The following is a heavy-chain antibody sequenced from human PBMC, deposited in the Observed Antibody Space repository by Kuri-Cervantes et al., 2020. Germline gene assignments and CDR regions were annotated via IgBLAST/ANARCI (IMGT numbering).Heavy chain of an antibody. D-gene: IGHD2-2*01. Sequence: GESLKISCAASGFTFSSYSMNWVRQAPGKGLEWVSYISSSSSTIYYADSVKGRFTISRDNAKNTLYLQMNSLRAEDTAVYYCARDPVVPAANNYYYYGMDVWGQGTTVTVSS. CDR2: ISSSSSTI. CDR3: ARDPVVPAANNYYYYGMDV. J-gene: IGHJ6*02. CDR1: GFTFSSYS. V-gene: IGHV3-48*01.